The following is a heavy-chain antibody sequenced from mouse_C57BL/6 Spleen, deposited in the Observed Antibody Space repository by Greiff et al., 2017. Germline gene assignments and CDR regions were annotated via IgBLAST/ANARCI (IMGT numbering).Heavy chain of an antibody. J-gene: IGHJ4*01. CDR3: TRGRIITTVVEAMDY. V-gene: IGHV1-15*01. D-gene: IGHD1-1*01. Sequence: QVQLKQSGAELVRPGASVTLSCKASGYTFTDYEMHWVKQTPVHGLEWIGAIDPETGGTAYNQKFKGKAILTADKSSSTAYMELRSLTSEDSAVYYCTRGRIITTVVEAMDYWGQGTSVTVSS. CDR2: IDPETGGT. CDR1: GYTFTDYE.